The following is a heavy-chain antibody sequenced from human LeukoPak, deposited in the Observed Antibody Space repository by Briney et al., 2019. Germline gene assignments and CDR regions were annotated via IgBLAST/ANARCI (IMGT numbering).Heavy chain of an antibody. J-gene: IGHJ6*03. CDR1: GYTFTGDY. CDR2: INPSGGST. V-gene: IGHV1-46*01. Sequence: ASVKVSCKASGYTFTGDYMHWVRQAPGQGLEWVGRINPSGGSTSYAQKFQGRVTMTRDMSTSTVYQELSSLRSEDTAVYYCAGPRYCSSTSCYRGDYYYMDVWGKGTTVTVSS. CDR3: AGPRYCSSTSCYRGDYYYMDV. D-gene: IGHD2-2*01.